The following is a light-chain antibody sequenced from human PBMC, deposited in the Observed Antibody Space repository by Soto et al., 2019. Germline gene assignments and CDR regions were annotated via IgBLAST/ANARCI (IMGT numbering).Light chain of an antibody. V-gene: IGLV2-8*01. CDR3: SSYTDRNNLV. CDR1: SSDIGGYNS. Sequence: QSALTQSPSASGSPGQSVTISCTGTSSDIGGYNSVSWYQQHPGKAPKVMIYDVSKRPSGVPDRFSGSKSGNTASLTVSAVPAEDEADYYCSSYTDRNNLVFGTGTKLTVL. J-gene: IGLJ1*01. CDR2: DVS.